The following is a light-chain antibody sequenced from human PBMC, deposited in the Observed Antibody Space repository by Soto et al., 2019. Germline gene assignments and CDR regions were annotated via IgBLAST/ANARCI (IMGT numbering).Light chain of an antibody. CDR3: QQGYSNPWT. J-gene: IGKJ1*01. V-gene: IGKV1-39*01. Sequence: DIQMTRSPSSLSASTGDRVTTTCRASQTVNTYLHWYEQKPGKAPKLLIYAASNLQSGVPSRFSGSGSGTNFTLSLNSLQPEDFATYYCQQGYSNPWTFGQGTKVEIK. CDR1: QTVNTY. CDR2: AAS.